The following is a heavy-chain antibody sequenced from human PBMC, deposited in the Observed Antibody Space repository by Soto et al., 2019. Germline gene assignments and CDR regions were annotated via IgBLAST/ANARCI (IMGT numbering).Heavy chain of an antibody. CDR1: GFTFSSYW. D-gene: IGHD1-26*01. Sequence: GGSLRLSCAASGFTFSSYWMSWVRQAPGKGLEWVANIKQDGSEKYYVDSVKGRFTISRDNAKNSLYLQMNSLRDEDTAVYYCAREGNSGSSPGYYYYYGMDVWGQGTTVTVSS. CDR3: AREGNSGSSPGYYYYYGMDV. CDR2: IKQDGSEK. V-gene: IGHV3-7*01. J-gene: IGHJ6*02.